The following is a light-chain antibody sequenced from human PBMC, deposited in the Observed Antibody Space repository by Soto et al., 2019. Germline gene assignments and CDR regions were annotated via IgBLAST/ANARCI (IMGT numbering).Light chain of an antibody. CDR1: SSDVGGYNN. J-gene: IGLJ1*01. Sequence: QSALTQPASVSGSPGQAITISCTGTSSDVGGYNNVSWYQHHPGKAPKLMIYDVSNRTSGVSNRFSGSKSGNTASLTISGLQPEDEADYYCCSYTTSNTRQIVFGTGTKVTVL. CDR2: DVS. CDR3: CSYTTSNTRQIV. V-gene: IGLV2-14*03.